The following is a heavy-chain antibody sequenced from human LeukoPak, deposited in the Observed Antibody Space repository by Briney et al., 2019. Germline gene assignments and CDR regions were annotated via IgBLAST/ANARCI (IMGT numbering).Heavy chain of an antibody. CDR1: GFTFSNYA. V-gene: IGHV3-30-3*01. J-gene: IGHJ5*02. D-gene: IGHD6-19*01. CDR3: ARDQPGTYTLSST. CDR2: ISFDGSDK. Sequence: GGSLRLSCAASGFTFSNYAMHWVRQAPGKGLEWVSSISFDGSDKYYADSVKGRFTISRDNSKNTLYLQMNSLRAEDTAVYYCARDQPGTYTLSSTWGQGTLVTVSS.